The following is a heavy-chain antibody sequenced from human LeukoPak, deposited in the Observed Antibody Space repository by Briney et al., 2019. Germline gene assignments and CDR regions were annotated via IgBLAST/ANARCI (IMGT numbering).Heavy chain of an antibody. CDR3: AKGNGDFSHFYNGMDV. V-gene: IGHV3-43*02. J-gene: IGHJ6*02. CDR2: ISGDGVAT. Sequence: PRGSLRLSCVGAGFTFDDVAMHWVRQAPGGGLEWVSLISGDGVATYYGASLKGRFTISRDNSKNSLYLQMNSLRVEDTALYYCAKGNGDFSHFYNGMDVWGRGTTVTVSS. CDR1: GFTFDDVA. D-gene: IGHD4-17*01.